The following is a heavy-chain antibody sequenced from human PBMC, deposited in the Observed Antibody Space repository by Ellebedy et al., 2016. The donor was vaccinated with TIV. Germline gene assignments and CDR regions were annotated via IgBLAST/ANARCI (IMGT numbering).Heavy chain of an antibody. D-gene: IGHD3-9*01. CDR3: ARVGTELVTVEEYYYYMDV. J-gene: IGHJ6*03. CDR2: IYHSGST. CDR1: GGSFSGYY. Sequence: SETLSLTCTVYGGSFSGYYWSWVRQPPGKGLEWIGSIYHSGSTYYNPSLKSRVTISVDTSKNQISLRLTSVTAADPAVYYCARVGTELVTVEEYYYYMDVWGKGTTVTVSS. V-gene: IGHV4-34*01.